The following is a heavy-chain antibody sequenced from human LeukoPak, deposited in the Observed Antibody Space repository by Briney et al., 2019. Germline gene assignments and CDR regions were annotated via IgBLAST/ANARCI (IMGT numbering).Heavy chain of an antibody. CDR1: GFTFSTHR. J-gene: IGHJ6*04. V-gene: IGHV3-48*01. Sequence: GGSLRLSCAASGFTFSTHRMNWVRQAPGKGLEWVADISGSGDDLHYADSVTGRFTISRDNAKDSVYLQMNSLRVEDTAVYYCARDSGRYGYYMDVWGKGTTVTVSS. D-gene: IGHD1-26*01. CDR2: ISGSGDDL. CDR3: ARDSGRYGYYMDV.